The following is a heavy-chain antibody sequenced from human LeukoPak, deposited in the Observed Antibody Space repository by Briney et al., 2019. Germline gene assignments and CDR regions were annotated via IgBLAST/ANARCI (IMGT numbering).Heavy chain of an antibody. J-gene: IGHJ6*02. V-gene: IGHV5-51*01. CDR3: ARIPGAWGEPRVPYYYYGMDV. D-gene: IGHD6-6*01. CDR2: IYPADSTA. Sequence: GESLKISCKASGYSFTTYWIGWVRQMPGKGLEWMGIIYPADSTAHYSPSFQGQVTISVDKSINTAYLQWSRLKASDTAMYYCARIPGAWGEPRVPYYYYGMDVWGQGTTVTVSS. CDR1: GYSFTTYW.